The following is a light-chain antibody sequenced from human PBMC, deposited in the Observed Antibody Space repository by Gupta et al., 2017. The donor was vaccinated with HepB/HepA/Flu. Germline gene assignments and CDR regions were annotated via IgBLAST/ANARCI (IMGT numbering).Light chain of an antibody. CDR1: QSIGNN. Sequence: TLSPATLSVSPGERATLSCRASQSIGNNLAWYQQKPGQPPRLLIYGAFTRASGVPARFSGYGSGTEFTLTISSLQSEDFAVYYCQQYNKWPPWTFGRGSRVDFK. CDR3: QQYNKWPPWT. V-gene: IGKV3-15*01. CDR2: GAF. J-gene: IGKJ1*01.